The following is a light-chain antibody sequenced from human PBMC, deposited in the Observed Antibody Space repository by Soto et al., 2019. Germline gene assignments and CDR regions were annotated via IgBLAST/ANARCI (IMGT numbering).Light chain of an antibody. CDR2: EVS. V-gene: IGLV2-14*01. J-gene: IGLJ3*02. CDR1: SSDIGSNNY. CDR3: SSYTTTTRR. Sequence: QSALTQPASVSGSPGQSITISCTGTSSDIGSNNYVSWFQQRPGKAPTLIIYEVSNRPSGVSTHFSGSKSGNTASLTISWLLPEDEAEYYCSSYTTTTRRFGGGTKLTVL.